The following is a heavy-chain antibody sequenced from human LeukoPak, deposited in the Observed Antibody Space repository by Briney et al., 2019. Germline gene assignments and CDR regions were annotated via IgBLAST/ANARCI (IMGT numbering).Heavy chain of an antibody. CDR1: GGSISSYY. CDR2: INHSGST. D-gene: IGHD3-10*01. Sequence: RSSETLSLTCTVSGGSISSYYWSWIRQPPGKGLEWIGEINHSGSTNYNPSLKSRVTISVDTSKNQFSLKLSSVTAADTAVYYCARRYGSGSAYNWFDPWGQGTLVTVSS. J-gene: IGHJ5*02. V-gene: IGHV4-34*01. CDR3: ARRYGSGSAYNWFDP.